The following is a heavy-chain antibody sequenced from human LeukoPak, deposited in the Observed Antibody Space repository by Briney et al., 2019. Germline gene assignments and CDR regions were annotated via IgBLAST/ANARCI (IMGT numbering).Heavy chain of an antibody. CDR2: IYYSGST. CDR1: GGSISSYY. CDR3: ARDGSGLYYFDY. J-gene: IGHJ4*02. V-gene: IGHV4-59*01. D-gene: IGHD6-19*01. Sequence: PSETLSLTCTVSGGSISSYYWSWIRQPPGKGLEWIGYIYYSGSTNYNPSLKSRVTISVDTSKYQLSLKLSSVTAADTAVYYCARDGSGLYYFDYWGQGTLVTVSS.